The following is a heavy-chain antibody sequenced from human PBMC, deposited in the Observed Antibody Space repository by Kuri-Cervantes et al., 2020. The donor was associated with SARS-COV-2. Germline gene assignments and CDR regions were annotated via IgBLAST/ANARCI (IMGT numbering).Heavy chain of an antibody. CDR3: ARHDYGDPLTYYYGMDV. J-gene: IGHJ6*02. Sequence: SETLSLTCTVSGSSVSSGSYCWSRIRQPPGKGLEWIGYIYYNGSTNYNPSLKSRVTISVDTSKNQFSLKLSSVTAADTAMYYCARHDYGDPLTYYYGMDVWGQGTTVTVSS. CDR1: GSSVSSGSYC. V-gene: IGHV4-61*01. D-gene: IGHD4-17*01. CDR2: IYYNGST.